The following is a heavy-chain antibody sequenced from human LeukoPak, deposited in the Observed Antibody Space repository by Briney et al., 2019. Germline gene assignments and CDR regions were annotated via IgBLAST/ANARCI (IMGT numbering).Heavy chain of an antibody. J-gene: IGHJ4*02. CDR3: ATGARGLLIQNY. CDR1: GYTLTELS. CDR2: FDPEDGET. Sequence: GASVKVSCKVSGYTLTELSMHWVRQAPGKGLEWMGGFDPEDGETIYAQKFQGRVIMTEDTSTDTAYMELSSLRSEDTAVYYCATGARGLLIQNYWGQGTLVTVSS. V-gene: IGHV1-24*01. D-gene: IGHD1-26*01.